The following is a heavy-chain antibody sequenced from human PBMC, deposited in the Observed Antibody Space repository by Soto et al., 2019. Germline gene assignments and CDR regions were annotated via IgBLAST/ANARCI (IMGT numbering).Heavy chain of an antibody. CDR2: ISVYNGNT. V-gene: IGHV1-18*01. Sequence: QVQLVQSGAEVKKPGASVKVSCKASGYTFTKYGISWVRQAPGQGLEWMGWISVYNGNTKYADNLRGRVTVTTDTSKTTAYMELRSLRSDDTAVYYCAREGTGMYYYYYGMDVWGQGTTVTVPS. CDR1: GYTFTKYG. J-gene: IGHJ6*02. D-gene: IGHD3-9*01. CDR3: AREGTGMYYYYYGMDV.